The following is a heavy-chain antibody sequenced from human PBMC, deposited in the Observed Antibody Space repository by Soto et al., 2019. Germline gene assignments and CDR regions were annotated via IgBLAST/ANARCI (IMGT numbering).Heavy chain of an antibody. D-gene: IGHD3-3*01. CDR3: TGTYYDFWSGYFY. CDR2: IRSKAYAGTT. CDR1: GIIFGDYV. V-gene: IGHV3-49*03. J-gene: IGHJ4*02. Sequence: GSLGLACAASGIIFGDYVVSGFRQAPGKGLEWVGFIRSKAYAGTTDYAASVKGRFSISRDDSKSIAYLQMYSLKTEDTAVYSCTGTYYDFWSGYFYWGQGTLVTVSS.